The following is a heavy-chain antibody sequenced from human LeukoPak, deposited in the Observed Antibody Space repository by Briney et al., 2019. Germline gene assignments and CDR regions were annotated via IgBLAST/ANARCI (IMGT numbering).Heavy chain of an antibody. D-gene: IGHD6-6*01. Sequence: PSETLSLTCTVSGGSISSYYWSWIRQPPGKGLEWIGYIYYTGSTNYNPSLTSRVNISVDTSKNQFSLNLTSETAADTAVYYCARWGSIAVARFDYWGQGTLVTVSS. CDR2: IYYTGST. CDR1: GGSISSYY. J-gene: IGHJ4*02. V-gene: IGHV4-59*01. CDR3: ARWGSIAVARFDY.